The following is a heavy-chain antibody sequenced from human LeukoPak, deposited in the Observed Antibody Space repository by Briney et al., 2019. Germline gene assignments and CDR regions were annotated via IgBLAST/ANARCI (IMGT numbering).Heavy chain of an antibody. CDR2: ISAYNGNT. D-gene: IGHD1-7*01. CDR1: GYTFTSYG. Sequence: ASVKVSCKASGYTFTSYGISWVRQAPGQGLEWMGWISAYNGNTNYAQKLQGRVTMTTDTSTSTAYMELRSLRSDDTAVYYCARDTGITGTTPFDYWGQGTLVTVSS. J-gene: IGHJ4*02. V-gene: IGHV1-18*01. CDR3: ARDTGITGTTPFDY.